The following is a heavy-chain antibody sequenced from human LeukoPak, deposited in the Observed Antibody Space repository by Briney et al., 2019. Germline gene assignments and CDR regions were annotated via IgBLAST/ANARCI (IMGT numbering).Heavy chain of an antibody. J-gene: IGHJ4*02. CDR2: IGDNGGST. D-gene: IGHD3-10*01. CDR3: AKDRVTMIWGVVPISYDY. V-gene: IGHV3-23*01. Sequence: PGGSLRLSCAASGFTFSTYAMSWVRQAPGKGLEWVSTIGDNGGSTYYADSVKGRFTISRDNSKNTLYLQINSLRAEDTAEYYCAKDRVTMIWGVVPISYDYWGQGTLVTVSS. CDR1: GFTFSTYA.